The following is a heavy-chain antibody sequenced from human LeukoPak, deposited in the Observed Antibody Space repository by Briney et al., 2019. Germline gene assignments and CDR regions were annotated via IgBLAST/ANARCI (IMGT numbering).Heavy chain of an antibody. J-gene: IGHJ4*02. CDR1: GGSFSGYY. CDR3: ARVGRIAMVRGVLYYFDY. V-gene: IGHV4-34*01. D-gene: IGHD3-10*01. Sequence: SETLSLTCAVYGGSFSGYYWSWIRQPPGKGLEWIGETNHSGSTNYNPSLKSRVTISVDTSKNQFSLKLSSVTAADTAVYYCARVGRIAMVRGVLYYFDYWGQGTLVTVSS. CDR2: TNHSGST.